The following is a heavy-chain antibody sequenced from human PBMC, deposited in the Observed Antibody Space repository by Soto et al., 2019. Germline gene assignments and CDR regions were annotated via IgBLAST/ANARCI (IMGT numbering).Heavy chain of an antibody. V-gene: IGHV1-18*01. D-gene: IGHD5-12*01. CDR3: ARDQGYSGYGNWFDP. J-gene: IGHJ5*02. CDR1: GYTFTSYG. CDR2: ISAYNGNS. Sequence: ASVKVSCKASGYTFTSYGISWVRQAPGQGLEWMGWISAYNGNSNYAQKLQGRVTMTTDTSTSTAYMELRSLRSDDTAVYYCARDQGYSGYGNWFDPWGQGTLVTVSS.